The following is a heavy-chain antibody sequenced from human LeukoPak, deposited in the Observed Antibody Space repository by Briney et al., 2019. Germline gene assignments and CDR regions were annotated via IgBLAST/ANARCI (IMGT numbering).Heavy chain of an antibody. CDR2: IGMNGVAT. D-gene: IGHD3-16*01. CDR1: GFTFTSYG. CDR3: AKGLRNFDS. J-gene: IGHJ4*02. V-gene: IGHV3-23*01. Sequence: GGSLRLSCAASGFTFTSYGMTWVRQAPGKGLEWVSVIGMNGVATYYADSVKGRFTISRDNSQNTLYLQMSSLRAEDTALYYCAKGLRNFDSWGQGTLVTVSS.